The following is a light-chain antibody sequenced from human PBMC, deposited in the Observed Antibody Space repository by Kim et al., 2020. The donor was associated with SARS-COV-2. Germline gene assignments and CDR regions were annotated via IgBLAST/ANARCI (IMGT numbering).Light chain of an antibody. J-gene: IGLJ3*02. CDR1: VLAKKY. V-gene: IGLV3-27*01. Sequence: SGSPGQTARITCSGGVLAKKYARWFQQKPGQAPVLVIYKDTERPSGIPERFSGSSSGTTVTLTISGAQVEDVADYYCYSGADNNRVFGGGTQLTVL. CDR2: KDT. CDR3: YSGADNNRV.